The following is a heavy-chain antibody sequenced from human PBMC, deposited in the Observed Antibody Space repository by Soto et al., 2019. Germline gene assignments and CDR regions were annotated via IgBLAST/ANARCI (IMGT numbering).Heavy chain of an antibody. V-gene: IGHV1-46*03. D-gene: IGHD1-26*01. J-gene: IGHJ4*02. CDR1: GYTFTSYY. CDR2: INPSGGST. Sequence: QVQLVQSGAEVKKPGASVKVSCKASGYTFTSYYMHWVRQAPGQGLEWMGIINPSGGSTSYAQKFQGRVTMTRDTSTSTAYMELSSLRSEDTAVYYCARDLPYSGRSSSSDHWGQGTLVTVSS. CDR3: ARDLPYSGRSSSSDH.